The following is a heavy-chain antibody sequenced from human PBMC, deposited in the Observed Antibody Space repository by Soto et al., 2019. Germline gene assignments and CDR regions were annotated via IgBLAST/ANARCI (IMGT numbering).Heavy chain of an antibody. CDR2: SYYTGSS. CDR3: ARDLRGYSRYDYLDY. CDR1: GGSISSGGYY. V-gene: IGHV4-31*03. Sequence: SETLSLTCTVSGGSISSGGYYWSWIRQHPGKGLEWVGYSYYTGSSYYNPSLKSRVTISVDASKNQLSLRLASVTAADTAVYYCARDLRGYSRYDYLDYWGQGIPVTV. J-gene: IGHJ4*02. D-gene: IGHD5-12*01.